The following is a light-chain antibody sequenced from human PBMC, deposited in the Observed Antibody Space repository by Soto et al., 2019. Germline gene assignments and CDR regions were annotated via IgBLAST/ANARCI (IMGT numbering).Light chain of an antibody. J-gene: IGKJ3*01. CDR3: MQALQTPFT. CDR2: LAS. V-gene: IGKV2-28*01. CDR1: QSLLYSNGHNY. Sequence: DLVMTQSSLSLPVTPGEPASISCRSSQSLLYSNGHNYLNWYLQRPGQSPQILIYLASNRASGVPDRFSGSGSGTDFTLKISRVEAEDVGVYYCMQALQTPFTFGPGTKVDIK.